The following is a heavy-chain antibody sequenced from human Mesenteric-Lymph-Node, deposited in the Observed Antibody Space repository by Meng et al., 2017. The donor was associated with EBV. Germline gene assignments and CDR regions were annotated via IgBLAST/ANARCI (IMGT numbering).Heavy chain of an antibody. D-gene: IGHD4-17*01. Sequence: LLLQVAGPGLGKASETLSLSFSVSGESITSNSYAWGWIRHPTGKGLEWIGSMYYSGNTYYNPSLKSRVTIALDTSENQFSLKLSSVTAADTAVYYCARELRPVENWFDPWGQGALVTVSS. CDR2: MYYSGNT. V-gene: IGHV4-39*07. CDR1: GESITSNSYA. CDR3: ARELRPVENWFDP. J-gene: IGHJ5*02.